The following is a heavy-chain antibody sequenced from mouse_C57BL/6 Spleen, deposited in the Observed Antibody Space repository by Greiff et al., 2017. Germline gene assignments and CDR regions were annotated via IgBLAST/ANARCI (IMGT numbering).Heavy chain of an antibody. CDR2: INYDGSST. CDR1: GFTFSDYY. D-gene: IGHD2-4*01. CDR3: ARDLDSYWYFDV. Sequence: DVKLVESEGGLVQPGSSMKLSCTASGFTFSDYYMAWVRQAPEKGLEWVANINYDGSSTYYLDSLKSRFIISRDNAKNTLYLQMSSLESKDTATYYCARDLDSYWYFDVWGTATTVTV. V-gene: IGHV5-16*01. J-gene: IGHJ1*03.